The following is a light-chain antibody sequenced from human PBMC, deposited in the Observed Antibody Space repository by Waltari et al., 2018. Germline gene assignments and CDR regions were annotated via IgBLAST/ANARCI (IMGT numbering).Light chain of an antibody. CDR2: DTN. CDR3: LLFYSGPRV. CDR1: TGTVTSGHS. J-gene: IGLJ2*01. Sequence: QAVVTQEPSLTVSPGETVTLTCGSSTGTVTSGHSPNWFQQKPGQAPRTRVFDTNIKHSWTPARVSGSLLGGKAALTLSGAQPDDEAGYYCLLFYSGPRVFGGGTKLTGL. V-gene: IGLV7-46*01.